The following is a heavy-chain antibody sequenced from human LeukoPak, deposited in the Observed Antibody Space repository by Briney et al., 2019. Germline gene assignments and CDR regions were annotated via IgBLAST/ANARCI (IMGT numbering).Heavy chain of an antibody. D-gene: IGHD6-19*01. CDR2: INHSGST. Sequence: SGTLSLTCAVYGGSFSGYYWCWIRQPPGKGLEWIGEINHSGSTNYNPSLKSRVTISVDTSKNQFSLKLSSVTAADTAVYYCARSMIYGGYPDAFDIWGQGTMVTVSS. CDR1: GGSFSGYY. J-gene: IGHJ3*02. V-gene: IGHV4-34*01. CDR3: ARSMIYGGYPDAFDI.